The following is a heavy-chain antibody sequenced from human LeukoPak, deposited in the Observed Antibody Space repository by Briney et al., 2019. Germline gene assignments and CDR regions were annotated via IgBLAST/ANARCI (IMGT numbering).Heavy chain of an antibody. D-gene: IGHD3-22*01. CDR3: AKDISRITMIVVAPGRGIDY. J-gene: IGHJ4*02. CDR1: GFTFSSYA. Sequence: GGSLRLSCAASGFTFSSYAMNWVRQAPGMGLEWVSGISGSGGSTYYADSVKGRFTISRDNSKNTLYLQTNSLRAGDTAVYYCAKDISRITMIVVAPGRGIDYWGQGTLVTVSS. CDR2: ISGSGGST. V-gene: IGHV3-23*01.